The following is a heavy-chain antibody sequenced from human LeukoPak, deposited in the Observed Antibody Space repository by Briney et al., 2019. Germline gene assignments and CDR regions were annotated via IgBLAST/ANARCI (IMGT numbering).Heavy chain of an antibody. CDR2: ISSNGGST. CDR1: GXTFSSYA. CDR3: ARGYYDSSGYYEGYYFDY. V-gene: IGHV3-64*01. D-gene: IGHD3-22*01. Sequence: GGSLRLSWAASGXTFSSYAMHWVRQAPGKGLEYVSAISSNGGSTYYANSVKGRFTISRDNSKNTLYLQMVSLRAEDMAVYYCARGYYDSSGYYEGYYFDYWGQGTLVTVSS. J-gene: IGHJ4*02.